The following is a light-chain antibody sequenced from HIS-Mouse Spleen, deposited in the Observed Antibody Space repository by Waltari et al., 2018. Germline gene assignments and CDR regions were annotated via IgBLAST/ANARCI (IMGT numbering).Light chain of an antibody. CDR1: RSNTRAGQH. J-gene: IGLJ3*02. CDR2: GNS. CDR3: QSYDSSLSGWV. V-gene: IGLV1-40*01. Sequence: QSVLTQPPSVSGAPGQRVTIPCTGRRSNTRAGQHVHWYHQLPGTAPKLLIYGNSNRPSGVPDRFSGSKSGTSASLAITGLQAEDEADYYCQSYDSSLSGWVFGGGTKLTVL.